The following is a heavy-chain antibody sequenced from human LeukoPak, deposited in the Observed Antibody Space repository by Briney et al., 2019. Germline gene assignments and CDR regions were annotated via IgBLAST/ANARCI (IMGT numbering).Heavy chain of an antibody. CDR3: ARAGIAVAGTKYYYGMDV. CDR1: GGSISSYY. V-gene: IGHV4-59*01. J-gene: IGHJ6*02. D-gene: IGHD6-19*01. Sequence: PSETLSLTCTVSGGSISSYYWSWIRQPPGKGLEWIGYIYYSGSTNYNPSLKSRVTISVDTSKNQFSLKLSSVTAADTAVYYCARAGIAVAGTKYYYGMDVWGQGTTVTVSS. CDR2: IYYSGST.